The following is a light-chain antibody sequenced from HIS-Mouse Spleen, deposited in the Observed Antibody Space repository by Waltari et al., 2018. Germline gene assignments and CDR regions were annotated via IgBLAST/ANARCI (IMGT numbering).Light chain of an antibody. CDR3: NSRDSSGNHLSV. J-gene: IGLJ1*01. CDR1: SLRSYY. Sequence: SSDLTQDPAVSVALGQTGRITCQGDSLRSYYASWYQQKPGQAPVLVIYGKNNRPSGIPDRFSGSSSGNTASLTITGAQAEDEADYYCNSRDSSGNHLSVFGTGTKVTVL. V-gene: IGLV3-19*01. CDR2: GKN.